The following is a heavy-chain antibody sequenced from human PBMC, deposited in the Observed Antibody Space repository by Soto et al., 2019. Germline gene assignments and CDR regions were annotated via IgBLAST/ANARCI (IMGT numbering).Heavy chain of an antibody. D-gene: IGHD2-15*01. CDR3: AKPDTSGGGFHPGHFDR. CDR2: ISGSGGST. CDR1: GFTFGSYA. J-gene: IGHJ2*01. Sequence: EVQLLESGGGLVQPGGSLRLSCAASGFTFGSYAMSWVRQAPGKGLEWVSAISGSGGSTYYADSVEGRFTISRDNSKDRLYLQLNSLGAEDTAVFYCAKPDTSGGGFHPGHFDRWGRGTLVTVSS. V-gene: IGHV3-23*01.